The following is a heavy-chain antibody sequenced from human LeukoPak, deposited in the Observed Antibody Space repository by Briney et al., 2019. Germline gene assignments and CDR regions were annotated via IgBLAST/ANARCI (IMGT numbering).Heavy chain of an antibody. CDR3: ARDWSSITMVRGVIFDY. V-gene: IGHV4-38-2*02. D-gene: IGHD3-10*01. J-gene: IGHJ4*02. CDR1: GYSISSGYY. CDR2: IYHSGST. Sequence: PSEPLSLTCTVSGYSISSGYYWGWIRQPPGKGLEWIGSIYHSGSTYYNPSLKSRVTISVDTSKNQFSLKLSSVTAADTAVYYCARDWSSITMVRGVIFDYWGQGTLVTVSS.